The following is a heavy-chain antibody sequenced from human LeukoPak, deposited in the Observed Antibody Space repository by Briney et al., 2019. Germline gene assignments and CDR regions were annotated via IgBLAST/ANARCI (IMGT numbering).Heavy chain of an antibody. CDR3: ARDRPYYFGSGCYYDGFDS. D-gene: IGHD3-10*01. CDR2: IYHSGST. J-gene: IGHJ4*02. Sequence: SETLSLTCTVSGSSISRYYWSWLRQPPGKGLEWIGYIYHSGSTNYSPSLKSRVTISLDTSKNQFSLNLSSVTAADTAVYYCARDRPYYFGSGCYYDGFDSWGQGTLVTVSS. CDR1: GSSISRYY. V-gene: IGHV4-59*01.